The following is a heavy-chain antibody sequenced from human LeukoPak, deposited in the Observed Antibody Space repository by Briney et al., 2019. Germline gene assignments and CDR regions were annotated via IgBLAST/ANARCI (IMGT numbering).Heavy chain of an antibody. J-gene: IGHJ5*02. CDR3: ASYGSGSCYTYNWFDP. V-gene: IGHV4-30-4*01. CDR1: GGSISSGDYY. Sequence: SETLSLTCTVSGGSISSGDYYWSWIRQPPGKGLEWIGYIYYSGSTYYNPSLKSRVTISVDTSKNQFSLKLSSVTAADTAVYYCASYGSGSCYTYNWFDPWGQGTLVTVSS. D-gene: IGHD3-10*01. CDR2: IYYSGST.